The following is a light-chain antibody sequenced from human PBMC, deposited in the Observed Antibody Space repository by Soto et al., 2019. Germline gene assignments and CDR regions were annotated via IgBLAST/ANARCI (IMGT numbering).Light chain of an antibody. V-gene: IGKV3-15*01. CDR2: GAS. CDR3: QQYNTWPRT. J-gene: IGKJ1*01. Sequence: ETVMTQSPATLSVSPGERDTLTCRASQGIKDYLAWFQQKPGQAPRLLIYGASTRATAIPARFSGSGSGTKFTLSISSLQSEDFAVYYCQQYNTWPRTFGQGTKVDIK. CDR1: QGIKDY.